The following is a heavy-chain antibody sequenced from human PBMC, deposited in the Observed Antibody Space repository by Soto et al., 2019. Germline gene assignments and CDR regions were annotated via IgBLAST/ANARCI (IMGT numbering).Heavy chain of an antibody. CDR2: IITILDIA. CDR3: ARGAYCSSTSCRRTRYYYYYMDV. Sequence: SVKVSCKASVGTFSSYTISWVRQAPGQGLEWKRRIITILDIANYAQKIQGRVTITADKSTSTAYMELSSLRSEDTAVYYCARGAYCSSTSCRRTRYYYYYMDVWGKGTTVTVSS. J-gene: IGHJ6*03. V-gene: IGHV1-69*02. CDR1: VGTFSSYT. D-gene: IGHD2-2*01.